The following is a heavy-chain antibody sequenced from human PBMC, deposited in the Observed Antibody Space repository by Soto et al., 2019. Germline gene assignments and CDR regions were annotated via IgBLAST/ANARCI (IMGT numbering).Heavy chain of an antibody. Sequence: PXGFLRLSCAASGVTFSSYAMHWVRQAPGKGLDWVAVISYDGSNKYYADSVKGRFTISRDNSKNTLYLQMNSLRAEDTAVYYCARDLWDIVVVPAASIPYYGMDVRGQGTTLTVSS. CDR2: ISYDGSNK. CDR1: GVTFSSYA. D-gene: IGHD2-2*01. V-gene: IGHV3-30-3*01. J-gene: IGHJ6*02. CDR3: ARDLWDIVVVPAASIPYYGMDV.